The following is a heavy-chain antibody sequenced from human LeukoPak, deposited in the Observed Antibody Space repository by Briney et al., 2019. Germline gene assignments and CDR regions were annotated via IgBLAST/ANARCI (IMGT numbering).Heavy chain of an antibody. CDR3: ARGGSRDWNYYNSYYMDV. Sequence: SETLSLTCTVSGGSISSYYWSWIRQPAGKGLEWIGRIYTNGSTNYNPSLKSRVTMSVDTSKNQFSLKLSSVTAADTAIYYCARGGSRDWNYYNSYYMDVWGRGTTVTVSS. J-gene: IGHJ6*03. V-gene: IGHV4-4*07. D-gene: IGHD2-21*02. CDR1: GGSISSYY. CDR2: IYTNGST.